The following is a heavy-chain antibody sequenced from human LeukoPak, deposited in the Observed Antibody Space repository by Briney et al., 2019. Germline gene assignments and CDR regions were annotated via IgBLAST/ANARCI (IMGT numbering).Heavy chain of an antibody. D-gene: IGHD3-3*01. CDR1: GYTFTGYY. Sequence: ASVKVSCKASGYTFTGYYMHWVRQAPGQGLERMGWINPNSGGTNYAQKFQGRVTMTRDTSISTAYMELSRLRSDDTAVYYCARQKTIFGVLRGGQAFDIWGQGTMVTVSS. CDR3: ARQKTIFGVLRGGQAFDI. CDR2: INPNSGGT. V-gene: IGHV1-2*02. J-gene: IGHJ3*02.